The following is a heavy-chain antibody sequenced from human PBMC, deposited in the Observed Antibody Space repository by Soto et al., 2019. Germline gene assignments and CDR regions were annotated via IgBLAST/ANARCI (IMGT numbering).Heavy chain of an antibody. V-gene: IGHV3-23*01. J-gene: IGHJ6*02. CDR1: GFTLTSYG. Sequence: PGGSLRLSCEVSGFTLTSYGMNWVRQAPDKGLEWVSTIGRGGDTFYADSVRGRFTISRDNSKNTLFLQMNSLRAEDTALYFCAKDGTTAGIHYYGMDIWGQGTTVIVYS. D-gene: IGHD1-1*01. CDR2: IGRGGDT. CDR3: AKDGTTAGIHYYGMDI.